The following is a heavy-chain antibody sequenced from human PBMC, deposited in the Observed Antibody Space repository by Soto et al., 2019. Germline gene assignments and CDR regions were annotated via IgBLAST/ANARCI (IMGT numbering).Heavy chain of an antibody. CDR2: INPSGGST. Sequence: ASVKVSCKASGYTFNSYYMHCVRQAPGQGLEWMGIINPSGGSTTYAQRFQGRVTMTRDTSTSTVYMELSSLRSEDTAVYYCAREDPRSGAYIWGQGTMVTVSS. D-gene: IGHD3-3*01. CDR3: AREDPRSGAYI. CDR1: GYTFNSYY. J-gene: IGHJ3*02. V-gene: IGHV1-46*02.